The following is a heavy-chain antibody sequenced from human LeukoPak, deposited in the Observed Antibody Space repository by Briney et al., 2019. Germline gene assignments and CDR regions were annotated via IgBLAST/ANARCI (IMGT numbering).Heavy chain of an antibody. CDR2: IYYGGRT. CDR1: GDSIGSKSSF. J-gene: IGHJ3*02. V-gene: IGHV4-39*07. CDR3: ARDWDSGSYKYNDAFDI. D-gene: IGHD1-26*01. Sequence: SETLSLTCTVSGDSIGSKSSFWGWIRQPPGKGLEWIGSIYYGGRTYYNPSLKSRVTISIDTSKNEFSLKLSSVTAADTAVYYCARDWDSGSYKYNDAFDIWGQGTMVTVSS.